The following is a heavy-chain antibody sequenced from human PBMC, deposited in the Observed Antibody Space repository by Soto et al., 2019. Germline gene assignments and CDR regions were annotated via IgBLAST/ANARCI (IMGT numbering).Heavy chain of an antibody. CDR3: VADSSYGSHWVSYFDQ. CDR2: ISATSAKI. J-gene: IGHJ4*02. D-gene: IGHD3-16*01. CDR1: GFKFNYYA. V-gene: IGHV3-48*02. Sequence: EVQLVESGGGLVQPGGSLRLSCAASGFKFNYYAMNWVRQVPGKGLEWVSYISATSAKIDYADSVKGRFTISRDNARNSLYLQMNSLRDEDTAVYHCVADSSYGSHWVSYFDQWGRGTLVTVSS.